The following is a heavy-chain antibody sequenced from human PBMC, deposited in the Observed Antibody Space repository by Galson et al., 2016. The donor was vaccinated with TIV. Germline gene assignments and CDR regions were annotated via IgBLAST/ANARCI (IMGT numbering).Heavy chain of an antibody. CDR3: ARGAQGGDAWAFDD. V-gene: IGHV1-69*10. D-gene: IGHD2-21*02. CDR2: IIPVLGII. J-gene: IGHJ4*02. Sequence: SVKVSCKASGGTFRSPAINWVRQAPGQGLEWMGGIIPVLGIINYAQKFQGRLTITADKVTTTTNMELSSLRAEDTAVYYCARGAQGGDAWAFDDWGQGTLVTVSS. CDR1: GGTFRSPA.